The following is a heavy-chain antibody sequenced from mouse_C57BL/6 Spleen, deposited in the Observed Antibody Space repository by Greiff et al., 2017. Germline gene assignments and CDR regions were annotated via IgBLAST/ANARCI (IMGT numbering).Heavy chain of an antibody. J-gene: IGHJ2*01. CDR3: ARHLAQLGRYYFDY. V-gene: IGHV5-6*01. Sequence: EVKLVESGGDLVKPGGSLKLSCAASGFTFSSYGMSWVRQTPDKRLEWVATISSGGSYTYYTDSVKGRFTISRDNAKNTLYLQMSSLKSEDTAMYYCARHLAQLGRYYFDYWGQGTTLTVSS. CDR2: ISSGGSYT. D-gene: IGHD4-1*02. CDR1: GFTFSSYG.